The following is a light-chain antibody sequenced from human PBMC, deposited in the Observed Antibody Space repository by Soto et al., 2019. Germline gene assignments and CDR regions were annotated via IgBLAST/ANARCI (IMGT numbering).Light chain of an antibody. CDR2: EVS. CDR1: SSDVGSYNL. V-gene: IGLV2-23*02. CDR3: CSYAGSSTFDVV. Sequence: QSVLTQAASVSGSPGQSITISCTGTSSDVGSYNLVSWYQQHPGKAPKLMIYEVSKRPSGVSNRFSGSKSGNTASLTISGLQAEVEADYYCCSYAGSSTFDVVFGGGTKLTVL. J-gene: IGLJ2*01.